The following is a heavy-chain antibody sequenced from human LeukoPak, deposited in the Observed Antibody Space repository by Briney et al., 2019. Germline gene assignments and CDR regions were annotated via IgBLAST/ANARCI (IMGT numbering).Heavy chain of an antibody. CDR2: IRSSSSSI. CDR3: ARDLNWGFDY. V-gene: IGHV3-48*02. D-gene: IGHD7-27*01. J-gene: IGHJ4*02. Sequence: GGSLRLSCAASGFTFSSHSMNWVRQAPGKGLEWISYIRSSSSSILYADSVKGRFTISTDNARNSLYLQMNSLRDEDTAVYYCARDLNWGFDYWGQGILVTVSS. CDR1: GFTFSSHS.